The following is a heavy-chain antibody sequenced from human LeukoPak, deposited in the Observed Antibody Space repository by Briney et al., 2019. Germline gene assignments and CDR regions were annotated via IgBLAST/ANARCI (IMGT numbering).Heavy chain of an antibody. D-gene: IGHD3-10*01. V-gene: IGHV3-21*01. CDR2: ISSSSSYI. CDR3: ARSMVRGVIRGDPFDY. Sequence: GGSLRLSCAASGFTFSSYSMNWVRQAPGKGLEWVSSISSSSSYIYYADSVKGLFTISRDNAKNSLYLQMNSLRAEDTAVYYCARSMVRGVIRGDPFDYWGQGTLVTVSS. J-gene: IGHJ4*02. CDR1: GFTFSSYS.